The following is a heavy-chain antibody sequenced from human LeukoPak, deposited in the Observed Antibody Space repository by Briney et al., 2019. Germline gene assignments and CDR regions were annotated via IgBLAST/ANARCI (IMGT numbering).Heavy chain of an antibody. J-gene: IGHJ3*02. CDR1: GGSISSYY. CDR2: IYTSGST. D-gene: IGHD3-22*01. V-gene: IGHV4-4*09. CDR3: ARHVNYDSSGYRVNDAFDI. Sequence: SETLSLTCTVSGGSISSYYWSWIRQPPGKGLEWIGYIYTSGSTNYNPSLKSRVTISVDTSKNQFSLKLSSVTAADTAVYYCARHVNYDSSGYRVNDAFDIWGQGTMVTVSS.